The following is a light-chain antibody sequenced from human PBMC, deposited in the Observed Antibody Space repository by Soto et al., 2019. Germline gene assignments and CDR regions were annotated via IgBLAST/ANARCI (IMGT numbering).Light chain of an antibody. V-gene: IGLV8-61*01. CDR3: LLYLGSSIWV. CDR2: NTN. Sequence: QTVVTQEPSFSVSPGGTVTLTCGLSSGSVSTNYHPSWYQQAPGQAPRTLIYNTNTRSSGVPDRFSGSILGDKAALTITGAQADDECDYYCLLYLGSSIWVFGGGTKLTVL. J-gene: IGLJ3*02. CDR1: SGSVSTNYH.